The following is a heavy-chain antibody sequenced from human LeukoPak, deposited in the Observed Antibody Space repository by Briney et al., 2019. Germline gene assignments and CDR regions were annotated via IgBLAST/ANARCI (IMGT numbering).Heavy chain of an antibody. Sequence: QPGGSLRLSCAASGVTFSSYAMSWVRQAPGKGMEWVSAISGSGGSTYYADSVKGRFTISRDNSKNTLYLQMNSLRAEDTAVYYCAKGGNDYGDYEIDYWGQGTLVTVSS. CDR2: ISGSGGST. V-gene: IGHV3-23*01. CDR3: AKGGNDYGDYEIDY. CDR1: GVTFSSYA. D-gene: IGHD4-17*01. J-gene: IGHJ4*02.